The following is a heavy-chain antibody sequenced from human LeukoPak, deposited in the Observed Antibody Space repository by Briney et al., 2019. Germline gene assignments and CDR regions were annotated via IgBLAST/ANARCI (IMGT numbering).Heavy chain of an antibody. V-gene: IGHV1-46*01. CDR2: INPSGGST. CDR3: ARDETPDTAMVYYFDY. Sequence: ASVKVSCKASGYTFTSYYMHWVRQAPGQGLEWMGIINPSGGSTSYAQKFQGRDTMTRDTSTSTVYMELSSLRSEDTAVYYCARDETPDTAMVYYFDYWGQGTLVTVSS. CDR1: GYTFTSYY. J-gene: IGHJ4*02. D-gene: IGHD5-18*01.